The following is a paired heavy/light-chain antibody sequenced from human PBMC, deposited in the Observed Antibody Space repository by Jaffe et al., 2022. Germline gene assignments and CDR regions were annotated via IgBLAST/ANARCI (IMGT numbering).Light chain of an antibody. CDR3: QQYDSWPRT. V-gene: IGKV3-15*01. CDR1: QSVNSK. J-gene: IGKJ1*01. Sequence: EIVMTQSPVTLSVSPGERATLSCRASQSVNSKLAWYQQKPGQAPRLLIYATSTRATGIPARFTGSGSGTESTLTISDLQSEDFAVYYCQQYDSWPRTFGQGTKVDIK. CDR2: ATS.
Heavy chain of an antibody. D-gene: IGHD6-19*01. Sequence: EVQLLESGGGLVQPGGSLRLSCEASGFTFSSYAMTWVRQAPGKGLEWVSAIGGTDGITYYAESVTGRFTISRDNSKTTLYLLMNSLRDEDTAVYYCAKDRHSSGRSFYFDYWGQGALVTVSS. V-gene: IGHV3-23*01. CDR2: IGGTDGIT. J-gene: IGHJ4*02. CDR1: GFTFSSYA. CDR3: AKDRHSSGRSFYFDY.